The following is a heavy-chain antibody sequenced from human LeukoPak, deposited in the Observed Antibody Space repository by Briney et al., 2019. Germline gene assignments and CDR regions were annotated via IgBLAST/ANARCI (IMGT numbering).Heavy chain of an antibody. V-gene: IGHV3-48*01. J-gene: IGHJ4*02. CDR3: ARESDSSGWTLFDY. CDR1: GFTFSSYE. CDR2: ISSSSSTI. Sequence: GGSLRLSCAASGFTFSSYEMNWVRQAPGKGLEWVSYISSSSSTIYYADSVKGRFTISRDNAKNSLYLQMNSLGAEDTAVYYCARESDSSGWTLFDYWGQGTLVTVSS. D-gene: IGHD6-19*01.